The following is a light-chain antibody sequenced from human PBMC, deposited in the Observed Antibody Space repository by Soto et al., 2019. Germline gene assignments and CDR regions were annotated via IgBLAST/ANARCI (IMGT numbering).Light chain of an antibody. Sequence: EIVLTQSTATLSLSPGERATLSCRASQSVSSYLAWYQQKPGQAPRLLLYDASNRATGIPARFSGSRSGTDFTLTISILEPEDFAIYYCQQRSNWPPVTFGGETKVEIK. J-gene: IGKJ4*01. V-gene: IGKV3-11*01. CDR1: QSVSSY. CDR3: QQRSNWPPVT. CDR2: DAS.